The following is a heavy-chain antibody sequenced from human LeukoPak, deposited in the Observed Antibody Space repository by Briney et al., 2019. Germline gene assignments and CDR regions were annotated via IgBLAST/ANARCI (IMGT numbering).Heavy chain of an antibody. CDR1: GFIFSHYT. CDR3: VKSDCASDGCKLLSY. V-gene: IGHV3-23*01. J-gene: IGHJ4*02. Sequence: GGPLRLSCAASGFIFSHYTMTWVRQAPGKGLEWVSSINGSGDATKYADSFMGRFTISRDNSKNTVSLQLNSLRVDDTAVYYCVKSDCASDGCKLLSYWGQGTLVSASS. D-gene: IGHD3-10*01. CDR2: INGSGDAT.